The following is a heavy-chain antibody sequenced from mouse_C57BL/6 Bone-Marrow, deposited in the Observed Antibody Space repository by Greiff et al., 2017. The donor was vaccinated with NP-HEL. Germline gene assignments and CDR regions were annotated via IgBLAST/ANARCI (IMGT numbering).Heavy chain of an antibody. D-gene: IGHD1-1*01. CDR1: GYTFTEYT. CDR2: FYPGSGSI. J-gene: IGHJ3*01. V-gene: IGHV1-62-2*01. Sequence: VQVVESGAELVKPGASVKLSCKASGYTFTEYTIHWVKQRSGQGLEWIGWFYPGSGSIKYNEKFKSKATLTVDKSSSTAYMQLSSLTSEDSAVYYCARLDYYGSSYPAWFAYWGQGTLVTVSA. CDR3: ARLDYYGSSYPAWFAY.